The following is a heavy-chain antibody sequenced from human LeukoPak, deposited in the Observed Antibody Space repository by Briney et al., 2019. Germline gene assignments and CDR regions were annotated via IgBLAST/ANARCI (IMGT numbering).Heavy chain of an antibody. D-gene: IGHD5-18*01. CDR1: GGSISSYY. CDR2: INHSGST. J-gene: IGHJ5*02. V-gene: IGHV4-34*01. Sequence: SETLSLTCTVSGGSISSYYWSWIRQPPGKGLEWIGEINHSGSTNYNPSLKSRVTISVDTSKNQFSLKLSSVTAADTAVYYCARMSRYSYMPWGQGTLVTVSS. CDR3: ARMSRYSYMP.